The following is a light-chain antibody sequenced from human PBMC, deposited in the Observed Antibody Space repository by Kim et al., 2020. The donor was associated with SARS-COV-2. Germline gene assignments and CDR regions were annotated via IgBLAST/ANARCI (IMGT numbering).Light chain of an antibody. CDR2: EVS. CDR1: SSYVVTYKY. CDR3: SSYAGSNKLV. V-gene: IGLV2-8*01. J-gene: IGLJ2*01. Sequence: GPSVPISCTGTSSYVVTYKYVSWYQQHPGKAPKLMIYEVSQRPSGVPDRFSGSKSGNTASLTVSGLQAEDEADYYCSSYAGSNKLVFGGGTQLTVL.